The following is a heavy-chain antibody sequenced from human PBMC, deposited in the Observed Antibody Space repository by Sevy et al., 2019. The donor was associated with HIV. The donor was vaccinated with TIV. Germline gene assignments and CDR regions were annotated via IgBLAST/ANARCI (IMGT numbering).Heavy chain of an antibody. V-gene: IGHV3-48*02. CDR2: ISRSSTV. CDR3: VREAYYYDSREENWFDP. Sequence: GGSLRLSCEVSGFTFSTYAFHWVRQAPGKGLEWVSSISRSSTVYYADSVRGRFTISRDNVKNSLYLEMNTLRDEDTAVYYCVREAYYYDSREENWFDPWGQGTLVTVSS. CDR1: GFTFSTYA. D-gene: IGHD3-22*01. J-gene: IGHJ5*02.